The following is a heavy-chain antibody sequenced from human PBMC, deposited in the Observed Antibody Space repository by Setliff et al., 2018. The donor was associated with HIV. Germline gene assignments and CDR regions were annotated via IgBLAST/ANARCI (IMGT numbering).Heavy chain of an antibody. D-gene: IGHD6-13*01. Sequence: SETLSLTCSVSGGFISSYYWSWIRQPPGKGLEWIGYIYYSESANYNPSLKSRVTMSIETSKNRFSLKLNSVTAADTAQYYCARAGYNSRPYYFDYWGPGTQVTVSS. CDR3: ARAGYNSRPYYFDY. CDR2: IYYSESA. V-gene: IGHV4-59*08. CDR1: GGFISSYY. J-gene: IGHJ4*02.